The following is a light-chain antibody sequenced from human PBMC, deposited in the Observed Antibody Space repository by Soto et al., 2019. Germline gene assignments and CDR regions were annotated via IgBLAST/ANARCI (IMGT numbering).Light chain of an antibody. V-gene: IGKV3-15*01. CDR2: GAS. CDR3: QQYNNWLVT. CDR1: QSVSSN. Sequence: EIVMTQSPATLSVSPGERATLSCRASQSVSSNLAWYQQKPGQAPRILIYGASTRATGIPARFSGSGSGTEFTLTISSLQSKDFAVYYCQQYNNWLVTFGQGTKLEIK. J-gene: IGKJ2*01.